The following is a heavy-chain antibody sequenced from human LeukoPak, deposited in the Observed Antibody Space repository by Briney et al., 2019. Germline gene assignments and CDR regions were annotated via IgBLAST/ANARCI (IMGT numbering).Heavy chain of an antibody. CDR2: INPNSGGT. Sequence: EASVKVSCKASGYTFTGYYMHWVRQAPGQGLEWMGWINPNSGGTNYAQKFQGRVTMTRDTSISTAYMELSRLRSDDTAVYYCAGDIPYGGNSGFDYWGQGTLVTVSS. CDR3: AGDIPYGGNSGFDY. CDR1: GYTFTGYY. D-gene: IGHD4-23*01. V-gene: IGHV1-2*02. J-gene: IGHJ4*02.